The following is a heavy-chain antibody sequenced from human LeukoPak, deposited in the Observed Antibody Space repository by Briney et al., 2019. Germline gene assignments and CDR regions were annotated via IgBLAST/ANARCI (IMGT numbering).Heavy chain of an antibody. D-gene: IGHD3-10*01. Sequence: GASVKVSCKASGYTFTGYYMHWVRQAPGQGLEWMGWINPNSGGTNYAQKFQGRVTMTRDTSISTAYMELSRVRSDDTAVYYCAREALWFGELQTKNFDYWGQGTLVTVSS. CDR3: AREALWFGELQTKNFDY. CDR2: INPNSGGT. J-gene: IGHJ4*02. V-gene: IGHV1-2*02. CDR1: GYTFTGYY.